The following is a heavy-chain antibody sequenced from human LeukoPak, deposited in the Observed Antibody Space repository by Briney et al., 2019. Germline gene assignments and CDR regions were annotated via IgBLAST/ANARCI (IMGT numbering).Heavy chain of an antibody. J-gene: IGHJ3*02. V-gene: IGHV3-21*06. CDR2: ISSSSSYI. D-gene: IGHD3-9*01. Sequence: PGGSLRLSCAVSGFTVSSNYMSWVRQAPGKGLEWVSSISSSSSYIYYADSVKGRFTISRDNAKNSLYLQMNSLRAEDTAVYYCARDTYDILTGYYKWAFDIWGQGTMVTVSS. CDR3: ARDTYDILTGYYKWAFDI. CDR1: GFTVSSNY.